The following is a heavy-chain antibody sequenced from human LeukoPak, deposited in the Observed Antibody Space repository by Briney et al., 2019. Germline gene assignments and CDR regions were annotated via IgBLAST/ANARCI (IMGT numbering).Heavy chain of an antibody. V-gene: IGHV3-23*01. CDR3: APRRQTYSFFDY. D-gene: IGHD4-11*01. CDR1: GFTFTNCA. CDR2: ISVSGGGT. Sequence: LAGGSLRLSCGASGFTFTNCAKNGVRQAPGKGLEWVSGISVSGGGTYYADSVKGRFTIARDNSKNTLYLQMNSLRAEDTAVYYCAPRRQTYSFFDYWGQGTLVTVSS. J-gene: IGHJ4*02.